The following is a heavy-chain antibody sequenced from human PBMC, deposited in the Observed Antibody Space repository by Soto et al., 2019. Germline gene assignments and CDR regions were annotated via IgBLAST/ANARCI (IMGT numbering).Heavy chain of an antibody. D-gene: IGHD2-2*01. CDR2: ISGSGGTT. V-gene: IGHV3-23*01. Sequence: QLLESGGGLVQPGGSLRLSCAASGVTFSNYAMTWVRQAPGKGLEWVSGISGSGGTTFYAGSVKGRFVISRDNSKNTLYLQVNSLRAEDTAVYYCALRYCSRTTCPPLNSYFYMDVWGKGTTVTVSS. CDR3: ALRYCSRTTCPPLNSYFYMDV. CDR1: GVTFSNYA. J-gene: IGHJ6*03.